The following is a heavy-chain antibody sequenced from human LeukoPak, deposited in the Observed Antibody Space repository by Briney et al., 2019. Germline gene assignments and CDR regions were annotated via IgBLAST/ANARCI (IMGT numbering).Heavy chain of an antibody. Sequence: GGSLRLSCAASGFTFSSYAMNWVRQAPGKGLEWVSTISGSGGSKHYADSVEGRFTISRDNSKNTVYLQMNSLRAEDTAVYYCAKLTSASGAYGVDVWGQGTTVTVSS. CDR3: AKLTSASGAYGVDV. J-gene: IGHJ6*02. V-gene: IGHV3-23*01. CDR1: GFTFSSYA. D-gene: IGHD3-10*01. CDR2: ISGSGGSK.